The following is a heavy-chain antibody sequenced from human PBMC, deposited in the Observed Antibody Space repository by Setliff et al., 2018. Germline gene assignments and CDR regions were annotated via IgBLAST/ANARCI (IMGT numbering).Heavy chain of an antibody. CDR3: ARLRKDYGDYYYFDY. Sequence: GGSLRLSCAASGFSFSSYTMNWVRQAPGKGLEWISSIGGSSNTIFYADSVKGRFTISRDNAKNSLYLQMSSLRAEDTAVYYCARLRKDYGDYYYFDYWGQGTLVTVSS. V-gene: IGHV3-48*01. J-gene: IGHJ4*02. CDR2: IGGSSNTI. CDR1: GFSFSSYT. D-gene: IGHD4-17*01.